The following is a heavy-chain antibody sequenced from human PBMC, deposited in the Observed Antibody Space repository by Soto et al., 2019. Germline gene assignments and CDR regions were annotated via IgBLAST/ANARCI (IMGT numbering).Heavy chain of an antibody. V-gene: IGHV5-51*01. CDR2: IYPGDSDT. CDR3: ARLVVTPYYGMDV. J-gene: IGHJ6*02. Sequence: PGESLKISCQGSGYRFTSYWIGWVRQMPGKGLEWMGIIYPGDSDTRYSPSFQGQVTISADKSISTAYLQWSSLKASDTAMYYCARLVVTPYYGMDVWGQGTTVTVSS. D-gene: IGHD3-22*01. CDR1: GYRFTSYW.